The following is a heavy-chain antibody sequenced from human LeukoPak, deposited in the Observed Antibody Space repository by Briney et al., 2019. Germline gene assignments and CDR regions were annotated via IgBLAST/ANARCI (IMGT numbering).Heavy chain of an antibody. CDR1: GFTFSSYG. D-gene: IGHD5-18*01. J-gene: IGHJ6*02. CDR3: AKTVTDYYYYYGMDV. Sequence: GGFLRLSCAASGFTFSSYGMHWVRQAPGKGLEWVAVISYDGSNKYYADSVKGRFTISRDNSKNTLYLQMNSLRAEDTAVYYCAKTVTDYYYYYGMDVWGQGTTVTVSS. CDR2: ISYDGSNK. V-gene: IGHV3-30*18.